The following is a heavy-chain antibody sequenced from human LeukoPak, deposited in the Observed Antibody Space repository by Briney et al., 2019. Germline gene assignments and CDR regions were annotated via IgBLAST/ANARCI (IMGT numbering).Heavy chain of an antibody. CDR2: ISYDGSNK. CDR3: ARDFFEDRHDYGDYLTDY. CDR1: GFTFSSYA. J-gene: IGHJ4*02. Sequence: GGSLRLSCAASGFTFSSYATHWVRQAPGKGLEWVAVISYDGSNKYYADSVKGRFTISRDNSKNTLYLQMNSLRAEDTAVYYCARDFFEDRHDYGDYLTDYWGQGTLVTVSS. V-gene: IGHV3-30-3*01. D-gene: IGHD4-17*01.